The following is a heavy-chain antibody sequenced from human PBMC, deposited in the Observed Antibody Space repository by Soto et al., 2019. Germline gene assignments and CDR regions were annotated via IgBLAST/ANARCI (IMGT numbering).Heavy chain of an antibody. Sequence: NPSETLSLTCTVSGGSISSSSYYWGWIRQPPGKGLEWIGSIYYSGSTYYNPSLKSRVTISVDTSKNQFSLKLSSVTAADTAVYYCARPIAVAGNVVWGQGTLVTVSS. CDR2: IYYSGST. V-gene: IGHV4-39*01. CDR3: ARPIAVAGNVV. CDR1: GGSISSSSYY. D-gene: IGHD6-19*01. J-gene: IGHJ4*02.